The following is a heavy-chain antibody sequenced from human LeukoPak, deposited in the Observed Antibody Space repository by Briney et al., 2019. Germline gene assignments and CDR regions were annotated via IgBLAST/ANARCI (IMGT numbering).Heavy chain of an antibody. CDR3: AKQPDYYGSGSPSPIDY. CDR2: ISGSGGST. D-gene: IGHD3-10*01. CDR1: GFTFSSYA. V-gene: IGHV3-23*01. Sequence: QPGGSLRLSCAASGFTFSSYAMSWVRQAPGNGLEWVSAISGSGGSTYYADSVKGRFTISRDNSKNTLYLQMNSLRAEDTAVYYCAKQPDYYGSGSPSPIDYWGQGTLVTVSS. J-gene: IGHJ4*02.